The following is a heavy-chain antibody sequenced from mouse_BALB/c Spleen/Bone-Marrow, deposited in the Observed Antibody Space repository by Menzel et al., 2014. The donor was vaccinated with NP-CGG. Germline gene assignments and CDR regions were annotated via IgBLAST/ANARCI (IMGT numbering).Heavy chain of an antibody. CDR1: GFNIKDTY. J-gene: IGHJ1*01. CDR2: IDPASGDT. CDR3: ARVNPWYFDV. D-gene: IGHD2-2*01. Sequence: EVQLQQSGAELVKPGASVKLSCTASGFNIKDTYIHWVMQRPEQGLAWIGRIDPASGDTKFDPKFQGKATITADTSSNTASLQVTSLTSEDTAVYYCARVNPWYFDVWGVGTTVTVSS. V-gene: IGHV14-3*02.